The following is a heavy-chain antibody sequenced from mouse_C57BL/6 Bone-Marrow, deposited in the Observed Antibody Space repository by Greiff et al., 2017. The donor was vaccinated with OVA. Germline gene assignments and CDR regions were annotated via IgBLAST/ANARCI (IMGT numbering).Heavy chain of an antibody. V-gene: IGHV5-6*01. CDR2: ISSGGSYT. J-gene: IGHJ4*01. CDR3: ARHGGAMDY. CDR1: GFTFSSYG. Sequence: EVKLVESGGDLVKPGGSLKLSCAASGFTFSSYGMSWVRQTPDKRLEWVATISSGGSYTYYPDSVKGRFTISRDNAKNTLYLQMSSLKSEDTAMDYCARHGGAMDYWGQGTSVTVSS.